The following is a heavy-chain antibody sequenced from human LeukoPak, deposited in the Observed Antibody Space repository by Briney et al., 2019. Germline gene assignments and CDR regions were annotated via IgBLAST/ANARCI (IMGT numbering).Heavy chain of an antibody. D-gene: IGHD6-6*01. CDR2: ISSAGGNT. J-gene: IGHJ4*02. CDR3: AKRDEYSSSQSDY. CDR1: GLTFSSYA. V-gene: IGHV3-23*01. Sequence: PGGSLRLSCAASGLTFSSYAMTWVRQAPGKGLEWVSGISSAGGNTYYADSVKGRFTISRDNSRNTLYLQMNSLGVEDTAVYYCAKRDEYSSSQSDYWGQGTLVTVSS.